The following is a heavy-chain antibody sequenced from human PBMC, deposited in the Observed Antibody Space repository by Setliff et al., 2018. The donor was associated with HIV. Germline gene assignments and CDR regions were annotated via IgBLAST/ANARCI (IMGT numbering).Heavy chain of an antibody. CDR3: AREIVRVALDI. CDR2: IYYNGIT. CDR1: GGSISSSSYY. D-gene: IGHD3-16*02. Sequence: SETLSLTCTVSGGSISSSSYYWSWIRHQPGRGLEWIGNIYYNGITHYNPSLKSRLSISIDTSKNQFYLQLNSVTAADTSVFYCAREIVRVALDIWGPGTAVTVSS. J-gene: IGHJ3*02. V-gene: IGHV4-31*03.